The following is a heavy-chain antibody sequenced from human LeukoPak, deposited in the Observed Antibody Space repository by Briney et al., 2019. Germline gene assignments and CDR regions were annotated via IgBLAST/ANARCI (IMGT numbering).Heavy chain of an antibody. CDR1: GYSFTNYW. CDR3: ARGDYNYAFDI. Sequence: GESLKISCKGSGYSFTNYWISWVRQMPGKGLEWMGRIDPSDSYTNYSPSFQGHVTISADKSISTAYLQWNSLKASDTAMYYCARGDYNYAFDIWGQGTMVTVSS. CDR2: IDPSDSYT. D-gene: IGHD1-1*01. J-gene: IGHJ3*02. V-gene: IGHV5-10-1*01.